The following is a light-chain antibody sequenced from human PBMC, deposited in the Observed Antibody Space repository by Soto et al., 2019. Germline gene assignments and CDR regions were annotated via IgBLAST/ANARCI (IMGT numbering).Light chain of an antibody. J-gene: IGLJ3*02. CDR1: TSNIGANH. CDR3: ASWDESQSGFGL. V-gene: IGLV1-44*01. Sequence: QSVLTQPPSAAGTPGQRVIISCSGSTSNIGANHVNWYQQFPGTAPKLLIFATDRRPSGVPARFSCSRSGTSASLAISGLQSADEADYYCASWDESQSGFGLFGGGTKLTVL. CDR2: ATD.